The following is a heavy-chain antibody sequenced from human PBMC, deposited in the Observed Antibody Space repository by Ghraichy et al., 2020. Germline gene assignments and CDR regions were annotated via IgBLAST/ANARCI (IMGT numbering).Heavy chain of an antibody. D-gene: IGHD3-3*02. CDR3: ARGHFNFQH. CDR1: SGSVSGYY. Sequence: SETLSLTCTVSSGSVSGYYWSWIRQSPEKGLEWIAYIYYTGKTNYNPSLKSRATISVDTSKNQFSLELTSVTAADTAVYYCARGHFNFQHWGQGTPVTVSS. J-gene: IGHJ1*01. CDR2: IYYTGKT. V-gene: IGHV4-59*02.